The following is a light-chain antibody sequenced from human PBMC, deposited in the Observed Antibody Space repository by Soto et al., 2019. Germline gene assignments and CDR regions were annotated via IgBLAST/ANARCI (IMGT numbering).Light chain of an antibody. CDR3: QQRSNWSPFT. J-gene: IGKJ5*01. Sequence: EIVLTQSPATLSLSPGERATLSCRASQSVSSYLAWYQQKPGQAPRLLIYDASNRATGIPARFSGSGSGTDFTLTISSLEPEDFAVYYCQQRSNWSPFTFCQGTRLEIK. CDR1: QSVSSY. CDR2: DAS. V-gene: IGKV3-11*01.